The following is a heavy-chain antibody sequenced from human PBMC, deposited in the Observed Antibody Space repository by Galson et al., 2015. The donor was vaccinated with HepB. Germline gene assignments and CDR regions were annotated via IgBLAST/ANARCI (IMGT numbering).Heavy chain of an antibody. V-gene: IGHV3-21*06. D-gene: IGHD4-17*01. CDR3: ARGLTGDYVSDY. CDR2: ISARSTYI. Sequence: SLRLSCAASGFTFSGFSINWVRQAPGKGLGWISFISARSTYIYYAQSVKGRFTISRDNATSSVYLEMNSLRVDDTAVYYCARGLTGDYVSDYWCQGTLVTVSS. J-gene: IGHJ4*02. CDR1: GFTFSGFS.